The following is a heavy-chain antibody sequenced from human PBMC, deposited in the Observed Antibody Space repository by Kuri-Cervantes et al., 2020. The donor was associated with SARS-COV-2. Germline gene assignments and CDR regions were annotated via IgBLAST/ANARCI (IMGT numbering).Heavy chain of an antibody. CDR1: GFTFSRYW. V-gene: IGHV3-23*01. Sequence: GGSLRLSCAVSGFTFSRYWMSWVRQAPTKGLEWVSAISGSGDITYYGDSVQGRFTISRDNSKNTLYLQMNSLRAEDTAVYYCAKYLVRGGLNWFDPWDQGTQVTVSS. D-gene: IGHD3-10*02. CDR2: ISGSGDIT. CDR3: AKYLVRGGLNWFDP. J-gene: IGHJ5*02.